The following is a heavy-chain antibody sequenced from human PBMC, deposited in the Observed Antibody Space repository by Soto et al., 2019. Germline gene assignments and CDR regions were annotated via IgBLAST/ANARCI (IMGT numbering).Heavy chain of an antibody. V-gene: IGHV3-21*01. CDR3: ARVYGDYAIRGRYGMDV. J-gene: IGHJ6*02. D-gene: IGHD4-17*01. CDR1: GFTFSSYT. Sequence: EVQLVESGGGLVKPGGSLRLSCAASGFTFSSYTMNWVRQAPGKGLEWVSSISSSSGYIYYADSVKGRFTISRDNAXNXPYLQMNSLRAEDTAVYYCARVYGDYAIRGRYGMDVWGQGTTVIVAS. CDR2: ISSSSGYI.